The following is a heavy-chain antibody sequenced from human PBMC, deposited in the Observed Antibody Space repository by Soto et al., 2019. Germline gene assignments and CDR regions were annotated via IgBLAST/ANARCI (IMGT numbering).Heavy chain of an antibody. CDR1: GDTISTGGYS. CDR3: RRERCGEYFGYFDP. V-gene: IGHV4-30-2*01. CDR2: TYHSGNP. D-gene: IGHD2-21*01. Sequence: QLPLQESGSRLVKSSETLSLTCGVSGDTISTGGYSWAWIRQPPGKALERIRHTYHSGNPYYNPYIKRRAIITVKRYKNPYSLKVSAGTAANTVVYCGRRERCGEYFGYFDPWGQGTLVTVSS. J-gene: IGHJ5*02.